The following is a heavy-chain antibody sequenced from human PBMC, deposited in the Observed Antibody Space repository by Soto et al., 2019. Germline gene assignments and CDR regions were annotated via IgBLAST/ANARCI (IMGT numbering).Heavy chain of an antibody. CDR2: IYYSGST. D-gene: IGHD2-15*01. CDR1: GGSISSSSYY. Sequence: QLLESGPGLVKPSETLSLTCTVSGGSISSSSYYWGWIRQPPGKGLEWIGSIYYSGSTYYNPSLKSRVTISVDTSKNQFSLKLSSVTAADTAVYYCARQRLDIVVVVAATHAFDIWGQGTMVTVSS. J-gene: IGHJ3*02. CDR3: ARQRLDIVVVVAATHAFDI. V-gene: IGHV4-39*01.